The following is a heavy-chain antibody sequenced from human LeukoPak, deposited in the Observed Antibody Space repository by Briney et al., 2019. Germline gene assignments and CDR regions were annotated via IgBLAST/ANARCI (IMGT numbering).Heavy chain of an antibody. CDR1: GYTFTGYY. CDR2: INPNSGGT. Sequence: ASVKVSCKASGYTFTGYYMHWVRQAPGQGLEWMGWINPNSGGTNYAQKLQGRVTMTRDTSISTAYMELSRLRSDDTAVYYCARLLGYCSGGSCRRLFDPWGQGTLVTVSS. D-gene: IGHD2-15*01. J-gene: IGHJ5*02. V-gene: IGHV1-2*02. CDR3: ARLLGYCSGGSCRRLFDP.